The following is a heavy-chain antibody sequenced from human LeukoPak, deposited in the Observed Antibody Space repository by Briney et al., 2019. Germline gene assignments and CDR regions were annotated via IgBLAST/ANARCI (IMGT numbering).Heavy chain of an antibody. D-gene: IGHD2-21*01. CDR3: ARDAHIVVVRGGSYFDY. CDR1: GGSISSGGYY. CDR2: IYHSGST. Sequence: SETLSLTCTVSGGSISSGGYYWSWIRQPPGKGLEWIGYIYHSGSTYYNPSLKSRVTISVDRSKNQFSPKLSSVTAADTAVYYCARDAHIVVVRGGSYFDYWGQGTLVTVSS. J-gene: IGHJ4*02. V-gene: IGHV4-30-2*01.